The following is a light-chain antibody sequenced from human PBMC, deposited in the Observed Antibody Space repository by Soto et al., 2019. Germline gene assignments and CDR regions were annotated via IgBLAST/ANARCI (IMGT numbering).Light chain of an antibody. CDR2: DAS. V-gene: IGKV1-5*01. CDR1: QSISSW. Sequence: DIQMTQSPSTLSASVGDRVTITFRASQSISSWLAWYQQKPGKPPKLLIYDASSLEGGVPSRFSGSGSGTEFTLTISSLQPDDFATYYCQQYYSYPWTFGQGTKVDIK. J-gene: IGKJ1*01. CDR3: QQYYSYPWT.